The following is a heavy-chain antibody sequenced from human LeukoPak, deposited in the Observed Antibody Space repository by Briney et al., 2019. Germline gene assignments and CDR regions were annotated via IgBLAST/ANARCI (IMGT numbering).Heavy chain of an antibody. CDR3: ASGGQYYYGSGSSEYFQH. Sequence: GRSLRLSCAASGFTFSSYAMHWVRQAPGKGLEWVAVISYDGSNKYYADSVKGRFTISRDNSKNTLYLQMNSLRAEDTAVYYCASGGQYYYGSGSSEYFQHWGQGTLVTVSS. J-gene: IGHJ1*01. D-gene: IGHD3-10*01. CDR2: ISYDGSNK. CDR1: GFTFSSYA. V-gene: IGHV3-30-3*01.